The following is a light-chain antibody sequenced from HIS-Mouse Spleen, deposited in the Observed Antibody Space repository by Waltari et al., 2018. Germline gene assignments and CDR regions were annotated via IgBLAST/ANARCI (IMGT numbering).Light chain of an antibody. CDR3: CSYAGSSTWV. CDR1: SSDVGCYNL. J-gene: IGLJ3*02. V-gene: IGLV2-23*01. CDR2: EGS. Sequence: QSALTQPASVSGSPGQSIPISCTGTSSDVGCYNLVSWYQQHQGKAPKLMIYEGSKRPSGVSNRFSGSKSGNTASLTISGLQAEDEADYYCCSYAGSSTWVFGGGTKLTVL.